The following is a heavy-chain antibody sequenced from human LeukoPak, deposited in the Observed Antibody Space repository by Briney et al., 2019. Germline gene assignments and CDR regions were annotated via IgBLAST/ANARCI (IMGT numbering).Heavy chain of an antibody. Sequence: ASVKVSCKASGYTFTSYDINWVRQATGQGLEWMGWMNPNSGNTGYAQKVQDRVTITRNTSISTAYMELSSLRSEDTAVYYCARAGGTYSSSSAYYFDYWGQGTLVTVSS. V-gene: IGHV1-8*03. CDR2: MNPNSGNT. CDR1: GYTFTSYD. J-gene: IGHJ4*02. D-gene: IGHD6-6*01. CDR3: ARAGGTYSSSSAYYFDY.